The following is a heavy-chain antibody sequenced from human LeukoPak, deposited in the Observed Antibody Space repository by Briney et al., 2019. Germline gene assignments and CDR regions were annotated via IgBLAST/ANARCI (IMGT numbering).Heavy chain of an antibody. CDR3: VREVDLASIRDY. D-gene: IGHD6-19*01. CDR2: TYYRSKWYF. CDR1: GDSVSSNSVT. V-gene: IGHV6-1*01. Sequence: SQTLSLTCAISGDSVSSNSVTWNWIRQSPSRGLEWLGRTYYRSKWYFQYVVSFKSRMTINPDTFKNQFSLQLNSVTPEDTAVYYCVREVDLASIRDYWGQGILVTVSS. J-gene: IGHJ4*02.